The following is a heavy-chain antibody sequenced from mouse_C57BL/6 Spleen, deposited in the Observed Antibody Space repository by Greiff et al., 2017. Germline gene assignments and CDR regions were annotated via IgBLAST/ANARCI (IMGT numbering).Heavy chain of an antibody. CDR2: ISSGGSYT. Sequence: EVQRVESGGDLVKPGGSLKLSCAASGFTFSSYGMSWVRQTPDKRLEWVATISSGGSYTYYPDSVKGRFTISRDNAKNTLYLQMSSLKSEDTAMYYCARHERITTKYYAMDYWGQGTSVTVSS. CDR1: GFTFSSYG. CDR3: ARHERITTKYYAMDY. D-gene: IGHD2-4*01. J-gene: IGHJ4*01. V-gene: IGHV5-6*01.